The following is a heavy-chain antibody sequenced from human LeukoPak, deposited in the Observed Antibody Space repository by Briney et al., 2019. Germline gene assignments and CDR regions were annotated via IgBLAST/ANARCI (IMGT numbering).Heavy chain of an antibody. Sequence: GGSLRLSCAASGFTFSSYSMNWVRQAPGKGLEWVSSISSSSTYIYYADSVKGRFTISRDNAKNSLYLQMNSLRAEDTAVYYCARDLSGSYVFFDYWGQGTLVTVSS. CDR2: ISSSSTYI. CDR1: GFTFSSYS. D-gene: IGHD1-26*01. J-gene: IGHJ4*02. V-gene: IGHV3-21*04. CDR3: ARDLSGSYVFFDY.